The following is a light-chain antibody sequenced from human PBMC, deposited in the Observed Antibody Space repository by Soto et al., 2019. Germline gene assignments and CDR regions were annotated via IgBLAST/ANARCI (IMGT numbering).Light chain of an antibody. V-gene: IGKV1D-12*01. Sequence: DIQMTQSPSSVSASVGERVTITCRASQNVNSWLAWYQQKPGKAPKLLIYSASTLQSGVPSRFSGSGSEKEFTLTINSLQPEDFATYYCQQANSFPLTFGGGTKVEIK. CDR3: QQANSFPLT. J-gene: IGKJ4*01. CDR2: SAS. CDR1: QNVNSW.